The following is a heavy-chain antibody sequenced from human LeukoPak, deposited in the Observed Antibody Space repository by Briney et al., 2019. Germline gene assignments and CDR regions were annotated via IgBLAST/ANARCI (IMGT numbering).Heavy chain of an antibody. V-gene: IGHV3-21*01. CDR1: GFTFSSYS. CDR2: ISSSSSYI. CDR3: ARESPYSSGSFDY. Sequence: GGSLRLSCAASGFTFSSYSMNWVRQAPGKGLEWVSSISSSSSYIYYADPVKGRFTISRDNAKNSLYLQMNSLRAEDTAVYYCARESPYSSGSFDYWGQGTLVTVSS. J-gene: IGHJ4*02. D-gene: IGHD6-19*01.